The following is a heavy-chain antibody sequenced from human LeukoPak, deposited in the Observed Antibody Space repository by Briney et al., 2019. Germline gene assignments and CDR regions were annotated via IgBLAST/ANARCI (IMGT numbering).Heavy chain of an antibody. Sequence: SQTLSLTCALSGDSVSSNSAAWNWIRQSPSRGLEWLARTYYSSKWFNDYAVSLKSRITVNPDTSKNQFSLQLNSVTPDDTAVYYCAGDGRGGSYFVFDYWGQGTLVTVSS. CDR1: GDSVSSNSAA. CDR2: TYYSSKWFN. V-gene: IGHV6-1*01. CDR3: AGDGRGGSYFVFDY. J-gene: IGHJ4*02. D-gene: IGHD1-26*01.